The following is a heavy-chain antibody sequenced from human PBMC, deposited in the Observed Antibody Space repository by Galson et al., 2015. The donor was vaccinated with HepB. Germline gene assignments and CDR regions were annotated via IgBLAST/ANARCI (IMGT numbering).Heavy chain of an antibody. CDR3: ALPGGDSSGYYFDY. V-gene: IGHV3-23*01. J-gene: IGHJ4*02. CDR1: GCTFSSNG. Sequence: SLRLSCAASGCTFSSNGMSWVRQAPGKGLEWVSHIGTSSGDTYYADSVKGRFTISRDNSKSTLYLQMNSLKTEDTAVYYCALPGGDSSGYYFDYWGQGTLVTVSS. CDR2: IGTSSGDT. D-gene: IGHD3-22*01.